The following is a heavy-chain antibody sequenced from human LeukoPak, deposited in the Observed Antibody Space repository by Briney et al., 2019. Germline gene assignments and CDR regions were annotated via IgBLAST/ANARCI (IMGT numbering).Heavy chain of an antibody. CDR1: GFTFSSYA. CDR2: ISGSGDDT. Sequence: GGSLRLSCAASGFTFSSYAMSWVRQAPGKGLEWVSIISGSGDDTYSADSAKGRFTISRDNSKNTLYLQMNSLRVEDTAVYYCAKDKYGSGTGGFDYWGQGSLVTVSS. J-gene: IGHJ4*02. D-gene: IGHD3-10*01. V-gene: IGHV3-23*01. CDR3: AKDKYGSGTGGFDY.